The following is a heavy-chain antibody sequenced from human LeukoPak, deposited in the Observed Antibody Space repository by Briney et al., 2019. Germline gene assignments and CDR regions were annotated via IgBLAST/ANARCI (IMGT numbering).Heavy chain of an antibody. CDR2: ISGSGGRT. J-gene: IGHJ6*03. Sequence: GGSLRLSCAVSGFTFSNYGMSWVRQAPGKGLEWVSTISGSGGRTYYADSVKGRFTISRDNSKNTLYLQMNSLRAEDTAVYYCARDDSGSYYPYYYYMDVWGKGTTVTISS. V-gene: IGHV3-23*01. CDR1: GFTFSNYG. CDR3: ARDDSGSYYPYYYYMDV. D-gene: IGHD1-26*01.